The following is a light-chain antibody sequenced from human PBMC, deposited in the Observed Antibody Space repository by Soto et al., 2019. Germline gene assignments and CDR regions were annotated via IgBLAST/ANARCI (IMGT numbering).Light chain of an antibody. J-gene: IGKJ2*01. CDR3: QQLNSYPAYT. CDR1: QGISSY. Sequence: DIQLTQSPSFLSASVGDRVTITCRASQGISSYLAWYQQKPGKAPKLLIYAASTLQSGVPSRFSGSGSGTEFTLTMSSLQPEDLATYYCQQLNSYPAYTFGQGTKLEIK. V-gene: IGKV1-9*01. CDR2: AAS.